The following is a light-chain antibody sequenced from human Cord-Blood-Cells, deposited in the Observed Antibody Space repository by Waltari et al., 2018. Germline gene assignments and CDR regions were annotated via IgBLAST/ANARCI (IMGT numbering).Light chain of an antibody. J-gene: IGKJ1*01. CDR3: QQYDKLPWT. V-gene: IGKV1-33*01. Sequence: DTQMPQSPSYLSASVGDRVTITCQASQDISNYLNWYQQKPGKAPKLLIYGATNFETGVPSRFSGSGSGTDFTFTISSLQTEDIATYYCQQYDKLPWTFGQGTKVEIK. CDR2: GAT. CDR1: QDISNY.